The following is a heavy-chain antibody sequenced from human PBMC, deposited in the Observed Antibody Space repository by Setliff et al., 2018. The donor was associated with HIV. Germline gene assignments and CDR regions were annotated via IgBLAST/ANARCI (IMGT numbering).Heavy chain of an antibody. V-gene: IGHV1-69-2*01. D-gene: IGHD3-22*01. CDR2: VDPQDGET. CDR3: ARNYDSSGYPFDN. CDR1: GYIFTDYY. J-gene: IGHJ4*02. Sequence: GASVKVSCKSSGYIFTDYYMHWVQQAPGEGLEWMGRVDPQDGETKYAEKFQGRVTITADTSTGTSVMELSSLKSEDTAVYYCARNYDSSGYPFDNWGQGTLVTVS.